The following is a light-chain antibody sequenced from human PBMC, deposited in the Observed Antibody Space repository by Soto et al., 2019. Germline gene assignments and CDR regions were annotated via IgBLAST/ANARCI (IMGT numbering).Light chain of an antibody. CDR2: DAS. Sequence: EIVLTQSPATLSLSPGERATLSCRASQSVSSYLAWYQQKPGQAPRLLIYDASNRATGIPARFSGGGSGTDFTLTISSLEPEDFAVYYCQQRSNWPPTWTFGQGTKV. CDR1: QSVSSY. J-gene: IGKJ1*01. V-gene: IGKV3-11*01. CDR3: QQRSNWPPTWT.